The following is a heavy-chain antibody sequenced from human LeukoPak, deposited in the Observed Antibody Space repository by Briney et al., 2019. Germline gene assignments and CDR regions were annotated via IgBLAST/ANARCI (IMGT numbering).Heavy chain of an antibody. CDR2: ISAYNGDT. D-gene: IGHD5-24*01. CDR3: ARDYVEMSTIRDFGY. V-gene: IGHV1-18*01. J-gene: IGHJ4*02. Sequence: ASVKVSCKASGHTFTRNGFSWVRQAPGQGLEWMGWISAYNGDTIYAQKLQGRVTMTTDTSTSTAYMELRSLRSDDTAVYYCARDYVEMSTIRDFGYWGQGTLVTVSS. CDR1: GHTFTRNG.